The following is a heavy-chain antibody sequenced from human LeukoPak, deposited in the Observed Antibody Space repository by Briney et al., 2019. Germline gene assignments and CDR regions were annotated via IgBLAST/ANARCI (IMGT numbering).Heavy chain of an antibody. Sequence: SETLSLTCTVSGVSIRGDTYYWGWIRQPPGKGLEWIGNYHIGNTYYNPSLKSRVTISEDTSKNQFSLRVNSVTAADAAVYYCARLWDSTGLYFYYYMDVWGEGTTVTVSS. CDR3: ARLWDSTGLYFYYYMDV. CDR2: YHIGNT. V-gene: IGHV4-39*01. J-gene: IGHJ6*03. CDR1: GVSIRGDTYY. D-gene: IGHD6-19*01.